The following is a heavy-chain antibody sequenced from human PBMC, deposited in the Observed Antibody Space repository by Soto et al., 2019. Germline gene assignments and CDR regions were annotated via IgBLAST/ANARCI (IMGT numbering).Heavy chain of an antibody. J-gene: IGHJ5*02. Sequence: QVQLQQWGAGLLKPSETLSLTCAVYGGSFSGYYWSWIRQPPGKGLEWIGEINHSGSTNYNPSLKSRVTISVDTSKNQVSLKLSSVTAADTAVYYCARGPFNCITRRRGCWFDPWGQGTLVTVSS. V-gene: IGHV4-34*01. CDR3: ARGPFNCITRRRGCWFDP. D-gene: IGHD2-15*01. CDR2: INHSGST. CDR1: GGSFSGYY.